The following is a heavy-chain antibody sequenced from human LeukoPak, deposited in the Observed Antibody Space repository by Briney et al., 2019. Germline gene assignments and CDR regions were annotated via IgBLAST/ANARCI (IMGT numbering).Heavy chain of an antibody. J-gene: IGHJ6*03. Sequence: SETLSLTCAVYGGSFSDYYWSWIRQPPGKGLEWIGEINHSGSTNYNPSLKSRVTISVDTSKNQFSLKLSSVTAADTAVYYCARASSPNYGDYVYYYYYYMDVWGKGTTVTVSS. CDR1: GGSFSDYY. CDR3: ARASSPNYGDYVYYYYYYMDV. D-gene: IGHD4-17*01. V-gene: IGHV4-34*01. CDR2: INHSGST.